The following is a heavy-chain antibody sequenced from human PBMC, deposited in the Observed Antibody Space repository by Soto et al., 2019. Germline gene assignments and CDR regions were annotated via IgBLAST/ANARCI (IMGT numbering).Heavy chain of an antibody. J-gene: IGHJ4*02. V-gene: IGHV1-69*13. D-gene: IGHD5-12*01. CDR2: IIPIFGTA. CDR1: GGTFSSYA. CDR3: AREGRWLQSNFDY. Sequence: SVKVSCKASGGTFSSYAISCVRQAPGQGLEWMGGIIPIFGTANYAQKFQGRVTITADESTSTAYMELSSLRSEDTAVYYCAREGRWLQSNFDYWGQGTLVTVSS.